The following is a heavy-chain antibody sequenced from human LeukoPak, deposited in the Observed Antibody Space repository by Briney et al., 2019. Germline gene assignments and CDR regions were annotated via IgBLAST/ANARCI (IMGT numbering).Heavy chain of an antibody. CDR3: AKDALTYYYDSSGPFDY. D-gene: IGHD3-22*01. CDR1: GFTFSSYA. V-gene: IGHV3-23*01. J-gene: IGHJ4*02. Sequence: GGSLRLSCAASGFTFSSYAMSWVHQAPGKGLEWVSAISGSGGSTYYADSVKGRFTISRDNSKNTLYLQMNSLRAEDTAVYYCAKDALTYYYDSSGPFDYWGQGTLVTVSS. CDR2: ISGSGGST.